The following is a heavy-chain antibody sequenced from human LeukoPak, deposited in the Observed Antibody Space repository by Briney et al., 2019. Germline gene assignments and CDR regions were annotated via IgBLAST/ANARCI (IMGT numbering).Heavy chain of an antibody. Sequence: PSQTLSLTCXVSGGSISSGGYYWRWLRQHPGKGLEWIGYIYYSGSTYYNPSLKSRFTKTVETSKDQFSLKLSSVTAADTAVYYCARGFGKEWLQLSFFGYSPDAFDIWGQGTMVTVSS. CDR3: ARGFGKEWLQLSFFGYSPDAFDI. D-gene: IGHD5-24*01. CDR1: GGSISSGGYY. V-gene: IGHV4-31*03. CDR2: IYYSGST. J-gene: IGHJ3*02.